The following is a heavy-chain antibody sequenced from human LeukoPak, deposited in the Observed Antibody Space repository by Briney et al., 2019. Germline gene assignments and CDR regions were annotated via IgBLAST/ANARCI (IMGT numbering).Heavy chain of an antibody. CDR1: GFTFSSYA. CDR2: ISGSGGST. V-gene: IGHV3-23*01. J-gene: IGHJ4*02. Sequence: PGGSLRLSCAASGFTFSSYAMSWVRQAPGKGLEWVSAISGSGGSTYYADSVKGRFTISRDNSKNTLYLQMNSLRAEDTAVYYCAKLPYGSGSYYRRFDYWGQGTLVTVSS. D-gene: IGHD3-10*01. CDR3: AKLPYGSGSYYRRFDY.